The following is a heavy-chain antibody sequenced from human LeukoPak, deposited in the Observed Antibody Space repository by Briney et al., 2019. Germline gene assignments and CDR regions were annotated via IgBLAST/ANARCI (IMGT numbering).Heavy chain of an antibody. V-gene: IGHV3-30-3*01. Sequence: GGSLRLSCAASGITFNNYAMHWVRQAPGKGLEWVAVISDDGNIKSYADSVKGRFTISRDNSKSTLYLQMSSLRAEDTAVYHCARVEERNCSTTNCRTFNYWGQGTLVTVSS. CDR3: ARVEERNCSTTNCRTFNY. CDR2: ISDDGNIK. D-gene: IGHD2-2*01. CDR1: GITFNNYA. J-gene: IGHJ4*02.